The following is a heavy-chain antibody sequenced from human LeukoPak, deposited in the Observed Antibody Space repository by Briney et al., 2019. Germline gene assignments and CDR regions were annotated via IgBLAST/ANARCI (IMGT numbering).Heavy chain of an antibody. D-gene: IGHD3-9*01. CDR2: ISAYNGNT. CDR1: GYTFTRYG. Sequence: GASVKVSCKASGYTFTRYGISWVRQTPGQGLERMGWISAYNGNTNYAQKLQGRVTMTTDTSTSTAYMELRSLRSDDTAVYYCARDAGLRYFDWLFHAENYFDYWGQGTLVTVSS. V-gene: IGHV1-18*01. J-gene: IGHJ4*02. CDR3: ARDAGLRYFDWLFHAENYFDY.